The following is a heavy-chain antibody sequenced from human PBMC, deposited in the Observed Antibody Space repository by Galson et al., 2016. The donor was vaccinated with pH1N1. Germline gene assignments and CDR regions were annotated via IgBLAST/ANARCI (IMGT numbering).Heavy chain of an antibody. V-gene: IGHV1-69*13. D-gene: IGHD3-22*01. Sequence: SVKVSCKASGGTFGRFGINWVRQAPGQGLEWMGGIIPIFNTAKYARNFQGRVTITADESTTTAYMELSSLRSDDTAVYFCAREDYYDTDLSDWYFDLWGRGTLLNVSS. J-gene: IGHJ2*01. CDR3: AREDYYDTDLSDWYFDL. CDR2: IIPIFNTA. CDR1: GGTFGRFG.